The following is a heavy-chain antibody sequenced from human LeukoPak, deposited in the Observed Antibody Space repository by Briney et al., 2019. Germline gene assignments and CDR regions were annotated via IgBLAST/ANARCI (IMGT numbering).Heavy chain of an antibody. CDR1: GFTFSSYG. J-gene: IGHJ4*02. CDR2: IWYDGSNK. Sequence: GRSLRLSCAASGFTFSSYGMYWVRQAPGKGLEWVAVIWYDGSNKYYADSVKGRFTISRDNSKNTLYLQMNSLRAEDTAVYYCARSHQAARGPVDYWGQGTLVTVSS. CDR3: ARSHQAARGPVDY. D-gene: IGHD3-10*01. V-gene: IGHV3-33*01.